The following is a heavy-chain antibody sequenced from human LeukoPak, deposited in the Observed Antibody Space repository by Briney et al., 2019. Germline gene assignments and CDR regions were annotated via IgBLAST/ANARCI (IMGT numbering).Heavy chain of an antibody. CDR3: ESGSGCSSTSCYTGGDY. V-gene: IGHV3-21*01. CDR2: ISSSSSYI. Sequence: GGSLRLSCAASGFTFSSYGMNWVRQAPGKGLEWVSSISSSSSYIYYADSVKGRFTISRDNAKNSMYLQMNRLRAEETAVYSCESGSGCSSTSCYTGGDYWGQGTLVTVSS. J-gene: IGHJ4*02. CDR1: GFTFSSYG. D-gene: IGHD2-2*02.